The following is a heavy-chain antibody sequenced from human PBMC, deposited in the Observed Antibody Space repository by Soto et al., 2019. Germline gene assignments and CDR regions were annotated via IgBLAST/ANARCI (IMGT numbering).Heavy chain of an antibody. CDR3: VRLTPGTAAFDY. Sequence: EVQLVESGGGLVQPGGSLRLSCAASGFTFSSYWMHWVRQAPGKGLVWVSRINSDESSTYYADSVKGRFTISRDNTKNTLYLQMNSLRAEDTAVYYCVRLTPGTAAFDYWGQGTLVTVSS. D-gene: IGHD1-1*01. CDR2: INSDESST. CDR1: GFTFSSYW. J-gene: IGHJ4*02. V-gene: IGHV3-74*01.